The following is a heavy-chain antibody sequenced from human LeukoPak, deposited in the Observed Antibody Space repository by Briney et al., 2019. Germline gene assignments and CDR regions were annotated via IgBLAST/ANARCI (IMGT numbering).Heavy chain of an antibody. J-gene: IGHJ4*02. D-gene: IGHD2-8*02. CDR1: GLIFNSHG. V-gene: IGHV3-23*01. Sequence: GGSLRLSCAASGLIFNSHGMSWVRQAPGKGLDWVSTISAGGENTHYADSVGGRFTISRDNSKNTVSLHMASLKGEDTAIYYCATDVGPGGALFDYWGQGVLVTVSS. CDR2: ISAGGENT. CDR3: ATDVGPGGALFDY.